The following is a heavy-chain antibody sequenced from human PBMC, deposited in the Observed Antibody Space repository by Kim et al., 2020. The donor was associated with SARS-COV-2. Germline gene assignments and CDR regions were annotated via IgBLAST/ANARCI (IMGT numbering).Heavy chain of an antibody. D-gene: IGHD3-16*01. V-gene: IGHV3-23*01. CDR2: ISGSGDNT. Sequence: GGSLRLSCAASGFTFINYAMNWVRQTPGKGLEWVSSISGSGDNTDYSDSVTGRFIIYRANTKKTLYLQMNTLRAEGTAIYYCASFPRASFYYLFFDSWGQRTLVTVSS. J-gene: IGHJ4*02. CDR3: ASFPRASFYYLFFDS. CDR1: GFTFINYA.